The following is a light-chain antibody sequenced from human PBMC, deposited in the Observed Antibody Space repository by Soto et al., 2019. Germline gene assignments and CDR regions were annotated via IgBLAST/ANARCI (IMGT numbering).Light chain of an antibody. Sequence: EIVLKQSPATLSLSPGERATLSCRASESVSSNYLAWYQQKPGQAPRLLIYGASNRATGIPARFSGSGSGTDFTLTISSLEPEDFAVYYCQQRSNWPPKITFGQGTRLEI. CDR3: QQRSNWPPKIT. CDR1: ESVSSNY. CDR2: GAS. J-gene: IGKJ5*01. V-gene: IGKV3-11*01.